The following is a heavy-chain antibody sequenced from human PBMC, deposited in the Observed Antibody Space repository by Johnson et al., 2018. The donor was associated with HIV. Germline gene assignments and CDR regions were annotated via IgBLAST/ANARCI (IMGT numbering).Heavy chain of an antibody. Sequence: VQLVESGGGLVQPGGSLRLSCAASGFTVSSNYMSWVRQAPGQGLAWVSVIYSGGSTYYSDSVMGRIPISRDNSKNTLYLQMNSLRAEDTAVYYCARGKGAAAGLDAFDIWGQGSMVTFSS. CDR3: ARGKGAAAGLDAFDI. D-gene: IGHD6-13*01. CDR2: IYSGGST. CDR1: GFTVSSNY. V-gene: IGHV3-66*02. J-gene: IGHJ3*02.